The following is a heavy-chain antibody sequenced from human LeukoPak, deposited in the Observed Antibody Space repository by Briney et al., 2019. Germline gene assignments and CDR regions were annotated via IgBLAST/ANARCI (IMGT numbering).Heavy chain of an antibody. Sequence: GGSLRLSCAASGFTFGSYSMTWVRQAPGKGLEWVSSISSSSSYIYYADSVKGRITISRDNAKNSLYLQMNSLRAEDTAVYYCARGYYYGSGSVKFDIWGQGTMVTVSS. CDR2: ISSSSSYI. J-gene: IGHJ3*02. D-gene: IGHD3-10*01. CDR3: ARGYYYGSGSVKFDI. V-gene: IGHV3-21*01. CDR1: GFTFGSYS.